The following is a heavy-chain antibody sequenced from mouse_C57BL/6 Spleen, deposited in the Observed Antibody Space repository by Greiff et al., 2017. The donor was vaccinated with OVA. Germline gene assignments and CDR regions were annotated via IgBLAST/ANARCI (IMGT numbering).Heavy chain of an antibody. CDR3: TREGDYGSSYSDYFDY. CDR1: GYTFTDYE. CDR2: IDPETGGT. D-gene: IGHD1-1*01. J-gene: IGHJ2*01. V-gene: IGHV1-15*01. Sequence: VQLQQSGAELVRPGASVTLSCKASGYTFTDYEMHWVKQTPVHGLEWIGAIDPETGGTAYNQKFKGKAILTADKSSSTAYMELRSLTSEDSAVYYCTREGDYGSSYSDYFDYWGQGTTLTVSS.